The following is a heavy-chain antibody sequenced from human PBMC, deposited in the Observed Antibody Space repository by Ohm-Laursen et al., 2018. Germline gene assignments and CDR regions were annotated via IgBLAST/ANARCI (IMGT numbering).Heavy chain of an antibody. CDR1: GGSISSYY. V-gene: IGHV4-59*01. J-gene: IGHJ4*02. CDR3: ARVPRDGYNPVD. Sequence: PSETLPLTCTVSGGSISSYYWSWIRQPPGKGLEWIGYIYYSGSTNYNPSLKSRVTISVDTSKNQFSLKLSSVTAADTAVYYCARVPRDGYNPVDWGQGTLVTVSS. D-gene: IGHD5-24*01. CDR2: IYYSGST.